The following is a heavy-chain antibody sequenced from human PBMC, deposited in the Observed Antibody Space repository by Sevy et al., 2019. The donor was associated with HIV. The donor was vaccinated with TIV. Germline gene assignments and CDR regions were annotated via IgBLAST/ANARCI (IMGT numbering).Heavy chain of an antibody. D-gene: IGHD3-22*01. CDR1: GGSISSYY. CDR2: IYTSGST. V-gene: IGHV4-4*07. J-gene: IGHJ4*02. Sequence: SETLSLTCTVSGGSISSYYWSWIRQPAGKGLEWIGRIYTSGSTNYNPSLKSRVTMSVDTSKNQFSLKLSSVTAADTAVYDCAREEYVRYYDSSGYSPFDYWGQGTLVTVSS. CDR3: AREEYVRYYDSSGYSPFDY.